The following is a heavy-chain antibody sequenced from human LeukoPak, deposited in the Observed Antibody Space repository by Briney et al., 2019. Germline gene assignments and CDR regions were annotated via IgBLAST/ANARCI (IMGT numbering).Heavy chain of an antibody. CDR3: ARDKRVQGFNDAFDI. D-gene: IGHD3-10*01. J-gene: IGHJ3*02. V-gene: IGHV3-48*04. Sequence: PGGSLRLSCAASGFTFSSYSKNWVRQAPGKGLEWVSYISSSSSTIYYADSVKGRFTISRDNAKNSLYLQMNSLRAEDTAVYYCARDKRVQGFNDAFDIWGQGTMVTVSS. CDR1: GFTFSSYS. CDR2: ISSSSSTI.